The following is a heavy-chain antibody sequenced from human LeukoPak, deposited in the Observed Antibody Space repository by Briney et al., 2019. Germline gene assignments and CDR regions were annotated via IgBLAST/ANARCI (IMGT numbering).Heavy chain of an antibody. J-gene: IGHJ4*02. CDR3: ARGGAYGCLDY. Sequence: GSLRLSCTASGFTFRNYWMNWVRQAPGKGLEWIGEINHSGSTNYNPSLKSRVTISVDTSKNQFSLKLSSVTAADTAVYYCARGGAYGCLDYWGQGTLVTVSS. V-gene: IGHV4-34*01. CDR1: GFTFRNYW. D-gene: IGHD4-17*01. CDR2: INHSGST.